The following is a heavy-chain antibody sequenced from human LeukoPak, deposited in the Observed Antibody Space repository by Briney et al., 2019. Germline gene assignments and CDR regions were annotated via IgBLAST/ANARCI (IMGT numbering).Heavy chain of an antibody. J-gene: IGHJ6*03. CDR1: GYSISSGYY. CDR2: IYTSGST. Sequence: PSETLSLTCAVSGYSISSGYYWGWIRQTPGKGLEWIGRIYTSGSTNYNPSLKSRVTMSIDKSNNQFSLKLSSVTAADTAVYYCARDRREAPDYYYYMDVWGKGTTVTVSS. CDR3: ARDRREAPDYYYYMDV. V-gene: IGHV4-4*07. D-gene: IGHD1-26*01.